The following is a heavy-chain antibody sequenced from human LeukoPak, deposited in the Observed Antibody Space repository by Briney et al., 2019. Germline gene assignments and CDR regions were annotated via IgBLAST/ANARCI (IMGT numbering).Heavy chain of an antibody. J-gene: IGHJ4*02. CDR1: GFTFSSYA. V-gene: IGHV3-64*01. CDR3: ARAGGATPLDY. CDR2: ISSNGGST. Sequence: PGGSLRLSCAASGFTFSSYAMHWVRQAPGKGLEYVSAISSNGGSTYYANSVKGRFTISRDNSKNTLYLQMGSLRAEDMAVYYCARAGGATPLDYWGQGTLVTVSS. D-gene: IGHD1-26*01.